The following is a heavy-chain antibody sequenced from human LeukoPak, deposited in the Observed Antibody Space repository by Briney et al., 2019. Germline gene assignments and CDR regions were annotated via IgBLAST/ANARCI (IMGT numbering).Heavy chain of an antibody. V-gene: IGHV4-34*01. CDR3: ARESHRITIFGVVTANWFDP. D-gene: IGHD3-3*01. CDR1: GGSFSGYY. Sequence: PSETLSLTCAVYGGSFSGYYWSWIRQPPGKGLEWIGEINHSGSTNYNPSLKSRVTISVDTSKNQFSLKLSSVTAADTAVYYCARESHRITIFGVVTANWFDPWGQGTLVTVSS. J-gene: IGHJ5*02. CDR2: INHSGST.